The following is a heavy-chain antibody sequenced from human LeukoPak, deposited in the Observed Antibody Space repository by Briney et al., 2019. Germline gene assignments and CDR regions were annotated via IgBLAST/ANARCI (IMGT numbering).Heavy chain of an antibody. Sequence: GGSLRLSCAASGFTFSSYAMSWVCQAPGKGLEWVSVISNSGGSTYYADSVKGRFTISRDNSKNTLYLQMNSLRAEDTAVYYCAKIQGRGYNHPYFDYWGQGTLVTVSS. CDR1: GFTFSSYA. D-gene: IGHD5-24*01. CDR2: ISNSGGST. CDR3: AKIQGRGYNHPYFDY. V-gene: IGHV3-23*01. J-gene: IGHJ4*02.